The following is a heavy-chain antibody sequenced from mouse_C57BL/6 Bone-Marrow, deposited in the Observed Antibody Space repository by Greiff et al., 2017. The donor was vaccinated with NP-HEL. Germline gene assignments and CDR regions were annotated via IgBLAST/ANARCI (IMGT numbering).Heavy chain of an antibody. CDR3: ARPYSHYDAY. V-gene: IGHV5-15*01. CDR1: GFTFSDYG. J-gene: IGHJ3*01. CDR2: ISNLAYSM. Sequence: EVKLVESGGGLVQPGGSLKLSCAASGFTFSDYGMAWVRQAPRKGPEWVAFISNLAYSMYYADTVTGRFTIARENAKKTLYLEMSSLRSEDTAMYYCARPYSHYDAYWGQGTLVTVSA. D-gene: IGHD2-5*01.